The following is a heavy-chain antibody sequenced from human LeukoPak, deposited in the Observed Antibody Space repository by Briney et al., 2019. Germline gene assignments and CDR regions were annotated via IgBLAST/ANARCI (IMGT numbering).Heavy chain of an antibody. CDR1: GGSISSYY. J-gene: IGHJ4*02. V-gene: IGHV4-59*12. CDR2: IYYSGST. D-gene: IGHD5-24*01. Sequence: SETLSLTCTVSGGSISSYYWSWIRQPPGKGLEWIGYIYYSGSTNYNPSLKSRVTIPVDTSKNQFSLKLSSVTAADTAVYYCARDLGRDGCNLFFDYWGQGTLVTVSS. CDR3: ARDLGRDGCNLFFDY.